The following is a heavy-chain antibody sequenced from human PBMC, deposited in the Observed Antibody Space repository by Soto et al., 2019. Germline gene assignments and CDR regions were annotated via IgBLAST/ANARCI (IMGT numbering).Heavy chain of an antibody. CDR2: MNPNSGNT. J-gene: IGHJ6*03. Sequence: GASVKVSCKASGYTFTSYDINWVRQATGQGLEWMGWMNPNSGNTGYAQKFQGRVTMTRNTSISTAYMELSSLRSEDTAVYYCARGRRYRSGGSCYYYYYYYYMDVWGKGTTVTSSS. V-gene: IGHV1-8*01. D-gene: IGHD2-15*01. CDR1: GYTFTSYD. CDR3: ARGRRYRSGGSCYYYYYYYYMDV.